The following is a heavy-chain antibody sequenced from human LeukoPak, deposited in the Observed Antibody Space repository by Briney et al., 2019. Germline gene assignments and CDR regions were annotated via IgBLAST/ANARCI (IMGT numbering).Heavy chain of an antibody. Sequence: PGGSLRLSCAASGFTVSTNYMGWVRQAPGKGLEWVSVIYSGGSTYYADSVKGRFTISRDNSKNTLYLQMNSLRAEDTAVYYCARGGIAAGVKPDYWGQGTLVTVSS. J-gene: IGHJ4*02. V-gene: IGHV3-66*01. CDR1: GFTVSTNY. CDR3: ARGGIAAGVKPDY. D-gene: IGHD6-13*01. CDR2: IYSGGST.